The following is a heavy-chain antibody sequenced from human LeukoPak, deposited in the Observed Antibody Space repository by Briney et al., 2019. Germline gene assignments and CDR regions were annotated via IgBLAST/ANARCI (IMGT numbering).Heavy chain of an antibody. CDR3: ARDGYSSGWAHALDY. J-gene: IGHJ4*02. CDR2: INWNGGST. D-gene: IGHD6-19*01. Sequence: GGSLRLSCAASGFTFEGYGMSWVRQGPGKGLEWVSGINWNGGSTGYADSVKGRFTISRDNAKNSLYLRVNSLRAEDTALYYCARDGYSSGWAHALDYWGQGTLVTVSS. CDR1: GFTFEGYG. V-gene: IGHV3-20*04.